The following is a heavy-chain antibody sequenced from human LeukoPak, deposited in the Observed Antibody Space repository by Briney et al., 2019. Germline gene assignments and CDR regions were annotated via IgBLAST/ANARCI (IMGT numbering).Heavy chain of an antibody. D-gene: IGHD2-2*01. CDR1: GGSISSGDYY. CDR3: ARESPLYCSSTSCSGAFDI. J-gene: IGHJ3*02. CDR2: IYYSGST. V-gene: IGHV4-30-4*01. Sequence: PSETLSLTCTVSGGSISSGDYYWSWIRQPPGKGLEWIGYIYYSGSTYYNPSLKSRVTISVDTSKNQFSLKLSSVTAADTAVYYCARESPLYCSSTSCSGAFDIWGQGTMVTVSS.